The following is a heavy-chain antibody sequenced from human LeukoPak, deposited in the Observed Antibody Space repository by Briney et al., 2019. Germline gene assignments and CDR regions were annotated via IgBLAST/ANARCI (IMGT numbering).Heavy chain of an antibody. J-gene: IGHJ4*02. CDR2: IYYSGST. CDR1: GGSISSYY. CDR3: ARGAYSYSSSWYYFDY. D-gene: IGHD6-13*01. Sequence: SETLSLTCTVSGGSISSYYWSWIRQPPGKGLEWIGYIYYSGSTNYNPSPKSRVTISVDTSKNQFSLKLSSVTAADTAVYYCARGAYSYSSSWYYFDYWGQGTLVTVSS. V-gene: IGHV4-59*01.